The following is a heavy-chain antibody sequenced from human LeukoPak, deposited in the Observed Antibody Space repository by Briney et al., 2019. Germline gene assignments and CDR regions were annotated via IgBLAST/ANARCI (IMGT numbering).Heavy chain of an antibody. J-gene: IGHJ4*02. CDR3: AKDVGGSSFFDY. V-gene: IGHV3-23*01. Sequence: PGGSLRLSCADSGFTISNHAMAWVRRAPGKGLEWVSTISSDGRNTHFADSVNGRFTISRDTSKTTLYLQMNSLTAEDTALYYCAKDVGGSSFFDYWGQGTLVTVSP. CDR2: ISSDGRNT. D-gene: IGHD1-26*01. CDR1: GFTISNHA.